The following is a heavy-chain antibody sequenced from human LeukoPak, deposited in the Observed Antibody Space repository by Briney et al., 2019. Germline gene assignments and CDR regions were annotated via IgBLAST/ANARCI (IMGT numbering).Heavy chain of an antibody. CDR2: INHSGST. J-gene: IGHJ4*02. Sequence: PSETLSLTCAVYGGSFSGYYWSWIRQPPGKGLEWIGEINHSGSTNYNPSLKSRVTISVDTSKNQFSLKLSSVTAADTAVYYCARGYYGSGSYYLHDYWGQGTLVTVSS. CDR1: GGSFSGYY. D-gene: IGHD3-10*01. V-gene: IGHV4-34*01. CDR3: ARGYYGSGSYYLHDY.